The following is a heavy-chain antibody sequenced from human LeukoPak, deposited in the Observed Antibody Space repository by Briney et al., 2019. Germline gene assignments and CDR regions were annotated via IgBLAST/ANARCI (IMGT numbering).Heavy chain of an antibody. Sequence: SETLSLTCAVYGGSLSYYYWSWIRQPPERGLEWIGEINRSGSTNYNPSLKSRVSISVDTSENQFSLKLSSVTAADTAVYYCARGGFYCGDDCYVDYWGQGTLVTVSS. CDR3: ARGGFYCGDDCYVDY. V-gene: IGHV4-34*01. D-gene: IGHD2-21*02. CDR1: GGSLSYYY. CDR2: INRSGST. J-gene: IGHJ4*02.